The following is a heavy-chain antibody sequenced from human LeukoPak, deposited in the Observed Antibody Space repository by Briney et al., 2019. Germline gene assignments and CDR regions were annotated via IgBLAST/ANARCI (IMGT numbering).Heavy chain of an antibody. D-gene: IGHD5-24*01. CDR3: ARGVEVEIHYYYYMDV. V-gene: IGHV1-46*01. CDR2: INPSGGST. CDR1: GYTFTSYY. Sequence: ASVKVSCKASGYTFTSYYMHWVRQAPGQGLEWMGIINPSGGSTSYAQKFQGRVTMTRDMSTSTVYMELSSLRSEDTAVYYCARGVEVEIHYYYYMDVWGKGTTVTVSS. J-gene: IGHJ6*03.